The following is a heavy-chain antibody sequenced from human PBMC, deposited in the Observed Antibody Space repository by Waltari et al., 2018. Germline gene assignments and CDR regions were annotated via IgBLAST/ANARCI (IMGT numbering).Heavy chain of an antibody. Sequence: EVQLLESGGGLVQPGGSLRLSCAASGFTFSSYAMSWVRQAPGKGLEWVSAISGSGGSTYYAASVKGRFTISRDNSKNTLYLQMNSLRAEDTAVYYCAKDWFDCSSTSCYERGDYYGMDVWGQGTTVTVSS. CDR3: AKDWFDCSSTSCYERGDYYGMDV. V-gene: IGHV3-23*01. D-gene: IGHD2-2*01. J-gene: IGHJ6*02. CDR1: GFTFSSYA. CDR2: ISGSGGST.